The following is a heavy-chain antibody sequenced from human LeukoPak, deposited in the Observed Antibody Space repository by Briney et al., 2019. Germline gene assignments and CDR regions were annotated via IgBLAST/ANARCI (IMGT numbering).Heavy chain of an antibody. CDR3: RKWHGTPDV. CDR2: SFSAGPI. V-gene: IGHV3-53*01. CDR1: GFILSDSE. D-gene: IGHD2-15*01. Sequence: GGSLRLSCAGSGFILSDSEMSWVRQAPGKGLEWVSVSFSAGPIYYADSVKGRFTISRDNSNNMFYLQMNSLRVEDTAVYYCRKWHGTPDVWGQGTTVTVSS. J-gene: IGHJ3*01.